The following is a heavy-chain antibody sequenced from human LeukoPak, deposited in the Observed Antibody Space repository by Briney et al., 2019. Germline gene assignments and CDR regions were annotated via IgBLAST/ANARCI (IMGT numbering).Heavy chain of an antibody. CDR2: IYHSGST. D-gene: IGHD2-15*01. CDR1: GGSISSGGYS. V-gene: IGHV4-30-2*01. CDR3: ARVGRGNFAY. J-gene: IGHJ4*02. Sequence: SETLSLTCAVSGGSISSGGYSWSWIRQPPGKGLEWIGYIYHSGSTYYNPSLKSRVTISVYRSKNQFSLNLGSVTAADTAVYYCARVGRGNFAYWGQGTLVTVSS.